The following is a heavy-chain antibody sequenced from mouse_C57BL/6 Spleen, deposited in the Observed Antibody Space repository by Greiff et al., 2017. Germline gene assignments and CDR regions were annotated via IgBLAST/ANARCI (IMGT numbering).Heavy chain of an antibody. CDR3: ARGGPRYFDV. V-gene: IGHV1-64*01. CDR2: IHPNRGST. J-gene: IGHJ1*03. D-gene: IGHD3-3*01. Sequence: QVQLQQPGAELVKPGASVKLSCKASGYTFTSYWMHWVKQRPGPGLEWIGMIHPNRGSTNYNEKFKSKATLTVDKAYSTAYMQLSSLTSEASAVYYCARGGPRYFDVWGTGTTVTVSS. CDR1: GYTFTSYW.